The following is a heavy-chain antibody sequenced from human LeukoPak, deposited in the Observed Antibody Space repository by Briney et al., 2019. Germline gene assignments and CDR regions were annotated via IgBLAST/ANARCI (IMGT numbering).Heavy chain of an antibody. CDR2: AGWAGGTT. V-gene: IGHV3-43*01. CDR3: AKDSRWIAVADYYYYGMDV. Sequence: GGSLRLSCATSGFNFDRYTIHWVRQAPGKGLEWVSLAGWAGGTTFYSDSVRGRFTISRDSGRKSVYLQMNSLRAEDTAVYYCAKDSRWIAVADYYYYGMDVWGQGTTVTVSS. J-gene: IGHJ6*02. CDR1: GFNFDRYT. D-gene: IGHD6-19*01.